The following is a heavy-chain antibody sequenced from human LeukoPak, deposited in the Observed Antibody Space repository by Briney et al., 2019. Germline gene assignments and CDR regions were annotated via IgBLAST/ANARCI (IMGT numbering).Heavy chain of an antibody. Sequence: GGSLRLSCAASGFTFRSYAMSWVSQAPGKGMEWVTAISGSGGSTYYADSVKGRFTISRDNSKNTLYLQMNSLRAEDTAVYYCAKANDFWSGYFDYWGQGTLVTVSS. J-gene: IGHJ4*02. D-gene: IGHD3-3*01. CDR3: AKANDFWSGYFDY. V-gene: IGHV3-23*01. CDR2: ISGSGGST. CDR1: GFTFRSYA.